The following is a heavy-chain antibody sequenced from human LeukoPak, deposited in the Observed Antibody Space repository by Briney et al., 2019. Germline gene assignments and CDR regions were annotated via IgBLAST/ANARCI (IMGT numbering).Heavy chain of an antibody. CDR1: GGSISSSSYY. Sequence: SETLSLTCTVSGGSISSSSYYWGWIRQPPGKGLEWIGSIYYSGSTYYNPSLKSRVTISVDTSKNQSSLKLSSVTAADTAVYYCAISHGYGDYSFDYWGQGTLVTVSS. CDR2: IYYSGST. V-gene: IGHV4-39*07. CDR3: AISHGYGDYSFDY. D-gene: IGHD4-17*01. J-gene: IGHJ4*02.